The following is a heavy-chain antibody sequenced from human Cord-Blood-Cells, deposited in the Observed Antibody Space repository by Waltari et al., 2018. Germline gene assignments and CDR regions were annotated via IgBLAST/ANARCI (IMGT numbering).Heavy chain of an antibody. CDR1: AYTFTSSG. J-gene: IGHJ3*02. CDR2: IRAEKDNT. V-gene: IGHV1-18*04. D-gene: IGHD2-2*02. Sequence: QVQLVQSGAEVKKPGASVKVSCKASAYTFTSSGISWVRQAPGQGLEWMGWIRAEKDNTNCAQNLQGRVSMTTETVTSTAYMELRSLRSDDTAVYCGARSRVPAAISDAFDIWGQGTMVTVSS. CDR3: ARSRVPAAISDAFDI.